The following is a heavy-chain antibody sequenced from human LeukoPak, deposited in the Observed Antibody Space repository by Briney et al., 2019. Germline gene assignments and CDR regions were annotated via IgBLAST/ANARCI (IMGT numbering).Heavy chain of an antibody. D-gene: IGHD3-22*01. Sequence: GGPLRLSCAASGFTFSSYAMSWVRQAPGKGLEWVSGIGASGISTYYADSVKGRFTISRDNSKNTLYLQMNSLRDEDTALYYCANGRDSTGYYYVGWGQGTLVTVSS. CDR3: ANGRDSTGYYYVG. V-gene: IGHV3-23*01. CDR2: IGASGIST. J-gene: IGHJ4*02. CDR1: GFTFSSYA.